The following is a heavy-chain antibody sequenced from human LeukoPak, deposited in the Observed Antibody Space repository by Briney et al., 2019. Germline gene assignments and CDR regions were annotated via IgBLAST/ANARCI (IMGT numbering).Heavy chain of an antibody. V-gene: IGHV3-74*03. J-gene: IGHJ4*02. Sequence: GGSLRLSCAASGFTFSSSWMHWVRHAPGKGLVWVSHINSDGSNTKYADSVKGRFTISRDNAKNTLSLQMNSLRAEDTAVYSCARGSPLGGNWGQGTLVTVSS. CDR3: ARGSPLGGN. CDR2: INSDGSNT. CDR1: GFTFSSSW.